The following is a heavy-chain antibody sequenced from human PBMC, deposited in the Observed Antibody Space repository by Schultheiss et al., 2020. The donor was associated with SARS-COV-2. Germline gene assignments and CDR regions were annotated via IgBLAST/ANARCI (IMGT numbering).Heavy chain of an antibody. CDR1: GFAFSSYD. Sequence: GGSLRLSCAASGFAFSSYDMNWVRQAPGKGLEWVSYISSSGSTIHYADSVKGRFTISRDNAKNSLYLQMNSLRAEDTAVYYCVKVRLGFDYWGQGTLVTVSS. D-gene: IGHD3-10*01. V-gene: IGHV3-48*03. CDR2: ISSSGSTI. CDR3: VKVRLGFDY. J-gene: IGHJ4*02.